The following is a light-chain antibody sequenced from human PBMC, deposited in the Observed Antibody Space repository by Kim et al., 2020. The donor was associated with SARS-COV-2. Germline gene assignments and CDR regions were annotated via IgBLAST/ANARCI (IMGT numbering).Light chain of an antibody. CDR2: DSS. CDR1: QTINDNY. Sequence: LSPGERATLSCRASQTINDNYLAWYQQKPGQAPRPLIYDSSNRATGIPDRFSGSGSGTDFTLTISKLEPEDFAVYYCQQYDTSKTFGQGTKVDIK. V-gene: IGKV3-20*01. CDR3: QQYDTSKT. J-gene: IGKJ1*01.